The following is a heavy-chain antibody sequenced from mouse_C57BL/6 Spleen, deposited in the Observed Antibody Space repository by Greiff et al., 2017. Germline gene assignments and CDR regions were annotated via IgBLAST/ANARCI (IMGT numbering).Heavy chain of an antibody. Sequence: QVQLQQPGAELVKPGASVKMSCKASGYTFTSYWITWVKQRPGQGLEWIGDIYPGSGSTNYNEKFKSKATLTVDTSSSTAYMQRSSLTSEDSADYYCARGGQIGYGTEFDYWGQGTLVTVSA. CDR2: IYPGSGST. CDR3: ARGGQIGYGTEFDY. CDR1: GYTFTSYW. J-gene: IGHJ3*01. D-gene: IGHD2-1*01. V-gene: IGHV1-55*01.